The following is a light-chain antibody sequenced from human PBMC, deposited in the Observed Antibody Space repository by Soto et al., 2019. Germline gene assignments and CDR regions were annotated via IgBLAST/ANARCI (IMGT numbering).Light chain of an antibody. J-gene: IGLJ3*02. CDR3: QSYDNSLSGWV. CDR1: SSNIGAGYD. CDR2: GNT. Sequence: QSVPTQPPSVSGAPGQRVTISCTGSSSNIGAGYDVHWYQQLPETAPKLLIYGNTNRPSGVPDRFSGSKSGTSASLAITGLQADDEADYYCQSYDNSLSGWVFGGGTKLTVL. V-gene: IGLV1-40*01.